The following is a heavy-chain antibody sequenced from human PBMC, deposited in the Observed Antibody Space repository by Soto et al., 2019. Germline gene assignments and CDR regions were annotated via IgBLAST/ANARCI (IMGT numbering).Heavy chain of an antibody. Sequence: SGGSLRLSCAASGFTVSSNYMSWVRQAPGKGLEWVSVIYSGGSTCYADSVKGRFTISRHNSKNTLYLQMNSLRAEDTAVYYCARDLTVAGTNYYYYGMDVWGQGTTVTVSS. J-gene: IGHJ6*02. CDR2: IYSGGST. CDR3: ARDLTVAGTNYYYYGMDV. V-gene: IGHV3-53*04. D-gene: IGHD6-19*01. CDR1: GFTVSSNY.